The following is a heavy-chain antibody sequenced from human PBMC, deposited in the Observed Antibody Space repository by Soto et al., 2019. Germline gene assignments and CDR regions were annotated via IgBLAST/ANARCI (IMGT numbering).Heavy chain of an antibody. Sequence: SVKVSCKASGGTFSSYAISWVRQAPGQGLEWMGGIIPIFGTANYAQKFQGRVTITADESTSTAYMELSSLRSEDTAVYYCARDARLYCSSTSCYAEYSSSWYYFDYWGQGTLVTVSS. CDR1: GGTFSSYA. J-gene: IGHJ4*02. CDR2: IIPIFGTA. V-gene: IGHV1-69*13. CDR3: ARDARLYCSSTSCYAEYSSSWYYFDY. D-gene: IGHD2-2*01.